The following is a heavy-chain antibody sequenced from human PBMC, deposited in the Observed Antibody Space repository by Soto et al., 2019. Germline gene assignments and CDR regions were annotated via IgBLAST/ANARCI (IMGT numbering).Heavy chain of an antibody. CDR3: AGDQITGLLDY. J-gene: IGHJ4*02. V-gene: IGHV4-34*01. CDR1: GGSFSGYY. D-gene: IGHD2-8*02. CDR2: INHSGST. Sequence: QVQLQQWGAGLLKPSETLSLTCAVYGGSFSGYYWTWIRQPPGTGLEWIGEINHSGSTNYNPSLKSRVTISVDPSKHPFSLKRTSVTAEDTAVYYFAGDQITGLLDYWGQGTLVTVSS.